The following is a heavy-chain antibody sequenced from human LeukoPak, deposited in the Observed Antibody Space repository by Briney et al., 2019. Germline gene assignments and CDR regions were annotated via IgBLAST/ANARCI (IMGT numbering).Heavy chain of an antibody. V-gene: IGHV4-31*03. J-gene: IGHJ4*02. Sequence: LSETLSLTCSVSGGSISSGNYYWSWIRQHPGKGLEWIGYIYYSGSTYYNPSLKSRITISVDTSKNQFSLKLSSVTAADRAVYYCARAQRGDYYFDYWGQGTLVTVSS. CDR2: IYYSGST. CDR3: ARAQRGDYYFDY. CDR1: GGSISSGNYY. D-gene: IGHD3-10*01.